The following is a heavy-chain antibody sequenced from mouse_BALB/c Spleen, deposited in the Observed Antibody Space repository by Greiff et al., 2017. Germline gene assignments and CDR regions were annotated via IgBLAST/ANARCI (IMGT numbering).Heavy chain of an antibody. CDR1: GYTFTSYV. Sequence: EVQGVESGAELVRPGSSVKISCKASGYTFTSYVMHWVKQKPGQGLEWIGYINPYNDGTKFNEKFKGKATLTSDKSSSTAYMELSSLTSEDSAVYYCARRGNWYFDVWGAGTTVTVSS. J-gene: IGHJ1*01. CDR3: ARRGNWYFDV. CDR2: INPYNDGT. V-gene: IGHV1-14*01.